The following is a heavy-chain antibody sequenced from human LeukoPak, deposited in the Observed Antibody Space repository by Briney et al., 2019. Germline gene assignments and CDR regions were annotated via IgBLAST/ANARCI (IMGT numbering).Heavy chain of an antibody. D-gene: IGHD5-12*01. CDR1: GFTFSNYW. Sequence: XGSLRLSCAASGFTFSNYWMTWVRQAPGKGLEWVAHINQDGSEEHYMDSAKARFTISRDNAKNSLSLQMSSLRAEDTAVYYCVRDGGVSGYDLLDYWGQGTLVTVSS. CDR3: VRDGGVSGYDLLDY. J-gene: IGHJ4*02. CDR2: INQDGSEE. V-gene: IGHV3-7*01.